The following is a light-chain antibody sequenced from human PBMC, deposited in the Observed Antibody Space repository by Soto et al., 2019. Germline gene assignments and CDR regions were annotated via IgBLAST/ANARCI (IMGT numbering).Light chain of an antibody. CDR3: SSYTSRSTWV. J-gene: IGLJ3*02. CDR1: SSDVGGYNY. V-gene: IGLV2-14*01. CDR2: EVS. Sequence: QSALTQPASVSESPGQSITISCTGTSSDVGGYNYVSWYQQHPGKAPKLMSYEVSNRPSGVSNRFSGSKSGNTASLTISGLQSEDEADYYCSSYTSRSTWVFGGGTKLTVL.